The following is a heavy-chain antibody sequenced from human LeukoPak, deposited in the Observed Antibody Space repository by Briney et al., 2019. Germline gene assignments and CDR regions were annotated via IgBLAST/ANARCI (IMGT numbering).Heavy chain of an antibody. CDR2: IYHSGST. CDR1: GYSISSGYY. V-gene: IGHV4-38-2*02. D-gene: IGHD2-2*01. Sequence: SETLSLTCTVSGYSISSGYYWDWIRQPPGQGLEWIGSIYHSGSTYYNPSLKSRVAISIDTSKNYFSLKVNSVTAADTAVYYCARGLVESGHAWFDPWGQGTLVTVSS. J-gene: IGHJ5*02. CDR3: ARGLVESGHAWFDP.